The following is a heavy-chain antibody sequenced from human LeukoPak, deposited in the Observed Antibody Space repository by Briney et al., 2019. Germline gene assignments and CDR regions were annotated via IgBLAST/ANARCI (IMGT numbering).Heavy chain of an antibody. Sequence: SETLSLTCTVPGGSISSSSYYWGWIRQPPGKGLEWIGSIYYSGSTYYNPSLKSRVTISVDTSKNQFSLKLSSVTAADTAVYYCARLVAAAGSGGWFDPWGQGTLVTVSS. CDR1: GGSISSSSYY. J-gene: IGHJ5*02. CDR3: ARLVAAAGSGGWFDP. D-gene: IGHD6-13*01. V-gene: IGHV4-39*01. CDR2: IYYSGST.